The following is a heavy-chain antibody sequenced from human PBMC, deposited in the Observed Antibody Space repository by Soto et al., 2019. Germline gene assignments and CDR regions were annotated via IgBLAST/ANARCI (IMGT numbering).Heavy chain of an antibody. Sequence: QVQLQESGPGLVKPSGTLSLTCAVSGASISSSHWWSWVRQPPGKGLKCIGEIYPSGSTNYNPSLKSRVTISVDKSRNQCSLKLSSVTAADTAVYYCARRWGEGRVDYWGQGTLVTVSS. CDR1: GASISSSHW. CDR3: ARRWGEGRVDY. J-gene: IGHJ4*02. CDR2: IYPSGST. V-gene: IGHV4-4*02. D-gene: IGHD3-10*01.